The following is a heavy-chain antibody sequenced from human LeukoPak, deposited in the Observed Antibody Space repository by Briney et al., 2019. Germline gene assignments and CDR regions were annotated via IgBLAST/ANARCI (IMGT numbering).Heavy chain of an antibody. D-gene: IGHD2-2*01. CDR3: ARVEPAAMAPDYYYYYMDV. CDR2: LIPIFGTA. J-gene: IGHJ6*03. CDR1: GGTFSSYA. V-gene: IGHV1-69*13. Sequence: SVKVSCKASGGTFSSYAISWVRQAPGQGLEWMGGLIPIFGTANYAQKFQGRVTITADESTSTAYMELSSLRSEDTAVYYCARVEPAAMAPDYYYYYMDVWGKGTTVTVSS.